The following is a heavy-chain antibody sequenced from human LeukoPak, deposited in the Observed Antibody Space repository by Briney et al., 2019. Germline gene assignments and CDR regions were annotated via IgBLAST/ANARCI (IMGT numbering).Heavy chain of an antibody. D-gene: IGHD2-15*01. Sequence: ETLSLTCTVSGGSISSSSYYWGWVRQAPGKGLEWVSATSDSGGRTYYAESVKGRFSISRDNSKNTLYLQMNSLRAEDTAVYYCAKDRMVHEYWSQGTLVTVSS. J-gene: IGHJ4*02. CDR2: TSDSGGRT. CDR3: AKDRMVHEY. CDR1: GGSISSSSYY. V-gene: IGHV3-23*01.